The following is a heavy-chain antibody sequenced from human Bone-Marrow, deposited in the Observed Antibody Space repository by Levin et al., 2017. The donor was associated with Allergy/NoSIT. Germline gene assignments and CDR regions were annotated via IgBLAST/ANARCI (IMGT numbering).Heavy chain of an antibody. CDR2: ISYDGSNK. Sequence: AGGSLRLSCAASGFTFSSYGMHWVRQAPGKGLEWVAVISYDGSNKYYADSVKGRFTISRDNSKNTLYLQMNSLRAEDTAVYYCAKEGEYCSSTSCHDYGDGAEYFQHWGQGTLVTVSS. D-gene: IGHD2-2*01. CDR1: GFTFSSYG. CDR3: AKEGEYCSSTSCHDYGDGAEYFQH. J-gene: IGHJ1*01. V-gene: IGHV3-30*18.